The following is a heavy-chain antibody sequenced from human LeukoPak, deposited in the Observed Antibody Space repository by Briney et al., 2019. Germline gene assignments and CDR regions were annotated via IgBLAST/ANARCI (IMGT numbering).Heavy chain of an antibody. CDR1: GFTVSSNY. V-gene: IGHV3-53*01. CDR2: IYSGGST. D-gene: IGHD3-22*01. J-gene: IGHJ4*02. Sequence: GGSLRLSCAASGFTVSSNYMSWVRQAPGKGLEWVSVIYSGGSTYYADSVKGRFTISRDNSKNTLYLQMNSLGAEDTAVYYCARADYYYDSSGFEDYWGQGTLVTVSS. CDR3: ARADYYYDSSGFEDY.